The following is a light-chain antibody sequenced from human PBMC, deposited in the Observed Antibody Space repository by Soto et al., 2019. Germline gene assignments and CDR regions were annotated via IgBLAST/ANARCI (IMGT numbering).Light chain of an antibody. Sequence: QSVLTQPPSASGTPGQSVTMSCSGSSSNIGGNTVNWYQHLPGTAPKLLIYSNVQRPSGVPDRFSGSKSGTSGSLAISGLQSEDEADYYCTSWDDSLNGGVFGGGTKVTVL. CDR3: TSWDDSLNGGV. CDR2: SNV. V-gene: IGLV1-44*01. CDR1: SSNIGGNT. J-gene: IGLJ3*02.